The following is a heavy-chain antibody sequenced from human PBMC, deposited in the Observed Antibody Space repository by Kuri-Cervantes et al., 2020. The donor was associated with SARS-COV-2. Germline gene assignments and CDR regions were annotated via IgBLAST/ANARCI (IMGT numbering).Heavy chain of an antibody. CDR2: IKQDGSEK. J-gene: IGHJ4*02. V-gene: IGHV3-7*01. CDR3: TTVLLGAHDH. D-gene: IGHD3-16*01. Sequence: GESLKISCAASGFTFSSYWMSWVRQAPGKGLEWVANIKQDGSEKFYVDSVKGRFTISRDNAKNSLYLQMKSLRAEDTAVYYCTTVLLGAHDHWGQGTLVTVSS. CDR1: GFTFSSYW.